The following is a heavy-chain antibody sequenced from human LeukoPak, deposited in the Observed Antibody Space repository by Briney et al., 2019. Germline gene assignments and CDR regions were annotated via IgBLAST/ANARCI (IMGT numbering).Heavy chain of an antibody. J-gene: IGHJ4*02. CDR2: INPNSGGT. CDR1: GYTFTGYY. V-gene: IGHV1-2*02. D-gene: IGHD1-26*01. CDR3: ASGSYLSFNYFDY. Sequence: GASVKVSCKASGYTFTGYYMHWVRQAPGQGLEWMGWINPNSGGTNYAQKFQGRVAMTRDTSISTAYMELSRLRSDDTAVYYCASGSYLSFNYFDYWGQGTLVTVSS.